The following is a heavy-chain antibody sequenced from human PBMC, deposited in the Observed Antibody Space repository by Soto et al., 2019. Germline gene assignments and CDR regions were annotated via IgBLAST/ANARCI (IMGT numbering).Heavy chain of an antibody. Sequence: ASVKVSCKASGYTFTGYFMHWVRQAPGQGLEWMGWMNPNSGGTNYAQKFQGRVTMTRDTSISTAYMEMSRLGSDDTAVYYCARVDCSGGSCQWSGMDVWGQGTTVTVSS. D-gene: IGHD2-15*01. J-gene: IGHJ6*02. CDR3: ARVDCSGGSCQWSGMDV. V-gene: IGHV1-2*02. CDR1: GYTFTGYF. CDR2: MNPNSGGT.